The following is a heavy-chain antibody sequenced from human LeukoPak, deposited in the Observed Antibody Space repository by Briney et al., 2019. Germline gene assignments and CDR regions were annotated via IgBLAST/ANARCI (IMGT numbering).Heavy chain of an antibody. CDR1: GYTFTGYY. V-gene: IGHV1-2*02. Sequence: GASVKVSCKASGYTFTGYYIHWVRQAPGQALEWMGWISPNSGGTNYVQKFQGRVTMTRDTSISTAYVELTRLTSDDTAMYYCARAGEEYTSTWYGAYWGQGTLVTVSS. CDR3: ARAGEEYTSTWYGAY. CDR2: ISPNSGGT. D-gene: IGHD6-13*01. J-gene: IGHJ4*02.